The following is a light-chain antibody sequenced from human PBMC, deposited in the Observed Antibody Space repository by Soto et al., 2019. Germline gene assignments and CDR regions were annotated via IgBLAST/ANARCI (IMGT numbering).Light chain of an antibody. CDR3: QQYGSSPPIT. Sequence: EIALTQSPATLSLSPGERATLSCRASQSVSSYLAWYQQKPGQAPRLLIYGASSRATGIPDRFSGSGSGTDFTLTISRLEPEDFAVYHCQQYGSSPPITFGQATRLEIK. CDR1: QSVSSY. J-gene: IGKJ5*01. CDR2: GAS. V-gene: IGKV3-20*01.